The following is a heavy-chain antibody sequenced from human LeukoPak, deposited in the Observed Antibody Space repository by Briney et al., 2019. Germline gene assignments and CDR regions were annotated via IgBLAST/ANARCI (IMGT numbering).Heavy chain of an antibody. D-gene: IGHD5-24*01. CDR1: GGSFSGYY. Sequence: SETLSLTCAVYGGSFSGYYWSWIRQPPGKGLEWIGEINHSGSTNYNPSLKSRVTISVDTSKNQFSLKLSSVTAADTAVYYCARDRQRWLQLHWYFDLWGRGTLVTVSS. J-gene: IGHJ2*01. CDR2: INHSGST. CDR3: ARDRQRWLQLHWYFDL. V-gene: IGHV4-34*01.